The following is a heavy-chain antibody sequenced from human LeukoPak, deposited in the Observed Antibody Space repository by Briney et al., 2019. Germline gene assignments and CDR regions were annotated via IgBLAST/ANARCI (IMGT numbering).Heavy chain of an antibody. CDR2: IWYDGSNK. J-gene: IGHJ6*02. CDR3: ARSVNYGRGYYGMDV. V-gene: IGHV3-33*08. CDR1: GFTFSSYG. Sequence: PGRSLRLSCAASGFTFSSYGMHWVRQAPGKGLEWVAVIWYDGSNKYYADSVKGRFTISRDNSKNTLYLQMNSLRAEDTAVYYCARSVNYGRGYYGMDVWGQGTTVTVSS. D-gene: IGHD4-17*01.